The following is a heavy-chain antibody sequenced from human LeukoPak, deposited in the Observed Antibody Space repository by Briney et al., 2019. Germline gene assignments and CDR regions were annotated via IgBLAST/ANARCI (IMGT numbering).Heavy chain of an antibody. CDR2: ISGSGGST. CDR3: AKDLYLSVYGDCLVAQWGFDY. J-gene: IGHJ4*02. CDR1: GFTFSSYA. V-gene: IGHV3-23*01. D-gene: IGHD4-17*01. Sequence: GGSLRLSCAASGFTFSSYAMSWVRQAPGKGLEWVSAISGSGGSTYYADSVKSRFTISRDNSKNTLYQQMNSVRAEDTAVYYCAKDLYLSVYGDCLVAQWGFDYWGQGTLVTVSS.